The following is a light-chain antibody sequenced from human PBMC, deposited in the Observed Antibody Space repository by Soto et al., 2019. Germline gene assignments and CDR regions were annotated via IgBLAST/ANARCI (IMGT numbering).Light chain of an antibody. CDR2: AAS. CDR1: QSISSY. V-gene: IGKV1-39*01. J-gene: IGKJ3*01. Sequence: DIQMNQSTSSLSASVGDRVTITCRASQSISSYLNWYQQKQGKAPKLLIYAASSLQSGVPSRFSGSGSGTEFTHTISSLQPVDFSPDYSQQRYSTPFTVGPGTKVDI. CDR3: QQRYSTPFT.